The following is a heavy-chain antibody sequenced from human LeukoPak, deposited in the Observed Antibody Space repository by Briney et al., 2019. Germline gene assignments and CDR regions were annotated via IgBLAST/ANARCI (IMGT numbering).Heavy chain of an antibody. Sequence: GESLKISCKASGYSFTSYWIGWVRQMPGKGLEWMGIIYPDDSDTRYSPSFQGQVTISADKSISTAYLQWSSLKASDTAMYYCASLSIVVVSTDAFDIWGQGTMVTVSS. CDR1: GYSFTSYW. J-gene: IGHJ3*02. D-gene: IGHD3-22*01. CDR3: ASLSIVVVSTDAFDI. V-gene: IGHV5-51*01. CDR2: IYPDDSDT.